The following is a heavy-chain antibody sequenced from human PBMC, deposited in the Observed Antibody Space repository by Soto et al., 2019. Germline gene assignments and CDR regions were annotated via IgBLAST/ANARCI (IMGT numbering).Heavy chain of an antibody. J-gene: IGHJ6*02. Sequence: ASVKVSCKASGYTFTSYGISWVRQAPGQGLEWMGWISAYNGNTNYAQKLQGRVTMTTDTSTSTAYMELRSLRSDDTAVYYCARDRQGATGGSYYYGMDVWGQGTTVTVS. CDR1: GYTFTSYG. CDR3: ARDRQGATGGSYYYGMDV. CDR2: ISAYNGNT. V-gene: IGHV1-18*04. D-gene: IGHD1-26*01.